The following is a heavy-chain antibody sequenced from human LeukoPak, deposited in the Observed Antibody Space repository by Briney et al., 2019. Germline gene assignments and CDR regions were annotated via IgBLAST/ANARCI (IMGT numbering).Heavy chain of an antibody. CDR1: GFTFSIYA. J-gene: IGHJ4*02. D-gene: IGHD4/OR15-4a*01. Sequence: GGSLRLSCAASGFTFSIYAMSWVRQAPGKGLEWVSAFSGSGGSTYYADSVKGRFTISRDNSKDTLYLQMNSLRAEDTAVYYCARSGLSRFDYWGQGTLVTVSS. CDR3: ARSGLSRFDY. CDR2: FSGSGGST. V-gene: IGHV3-23*01.